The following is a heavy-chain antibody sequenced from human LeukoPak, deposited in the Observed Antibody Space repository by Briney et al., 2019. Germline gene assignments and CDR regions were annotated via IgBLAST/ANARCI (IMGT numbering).Heavy chain of an antibody. CDR3: ARRALGYCSGGSCITS. V-gene: IGHV1-8*01. J-gene: IGHJ3*01. CDR1: GYTFTSYH. CDR2: VNPNSGNT. D-gene: IGHD2-15*01. Sequence: GASVKVSCKASGYTFTSYHINWVRQATGQGLEWMGCVNPNSGNTGYAQKFQGRVNMTRNTSISTAYMELSSLRSEDTAVYYCARRALGYCSGGSCITSWGQGTLVTVSS.